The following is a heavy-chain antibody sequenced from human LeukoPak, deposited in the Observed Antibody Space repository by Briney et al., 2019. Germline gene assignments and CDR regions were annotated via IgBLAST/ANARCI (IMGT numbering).Heavy chain of an antibody. V-gene: IGHV1-2*02. CDR1: GYTFTDYY. D-gene: IGHD1-20*01. CDR3: AREYNWNRFFDS. Sequence: ASVKVSCKASGYTFTDYYMHWVRQAPGQGLEWMGWINPNSGGTNYAQNFQGRVTMTRDTSISTAYMELSRLRSDDTAIYYCAREYNWNRFFDSWGQGTLVTVSS. J-gene: IGHJ4*02. CDR2: INPNSGGT.